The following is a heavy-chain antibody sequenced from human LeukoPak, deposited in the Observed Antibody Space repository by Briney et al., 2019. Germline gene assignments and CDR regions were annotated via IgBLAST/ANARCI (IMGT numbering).Heavy chain of an antibody. CDR1: GYTFTSYY. CDR2: INPSGGST. J-gene: IGHJ6*03. Sequence: GASVKVSCKASGYTFTSYYIHWVRQAPGEGLEWMGIINPSGGSTSYAQKFQGRVTMTRDMSTSTVYMELSSLRSEDTAVYYCARALPYSGSYRPSYYYYYYMDVWGKGTTVTVSS. D-gene: IGHD1-26*01. V-gene: IGHV1-46*01. CDR3: ARALPYSGSYRPSYYYYYYMDV.